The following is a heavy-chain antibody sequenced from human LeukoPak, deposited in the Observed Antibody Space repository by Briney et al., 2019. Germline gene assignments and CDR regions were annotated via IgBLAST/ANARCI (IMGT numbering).Heavy chain of an antibody. CDR3: AKKMTITGWLYYFDY. CDR2: ISDSGDST. CDR1: GFTFSSYA. J-gene: IGHJ4*02. V-gene: IGHV3-23*01. Sequence: GGSLRLSCAVSGFTFSSYAMSWVRQAPGRGLEWVSAISDSGDSTYYADSVKGRFTVSSDNSNNTLYLQMNSLRAEDTAVYYCAKKMTITGWLYYFDYWGQGTLVTVSS. D-gene: IGHD5-24*01.